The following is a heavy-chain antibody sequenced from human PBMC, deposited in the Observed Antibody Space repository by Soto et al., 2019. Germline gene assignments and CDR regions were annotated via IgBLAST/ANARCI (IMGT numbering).Heavy chain of an antibody. J-gene: IGHJ3*01. CDR2: IGGRGNSA. CDR1: GCIFTNYP. V-gene: IGHV3-23*01. D-gene: IGHD5-12*01. Sequence: PGGSLRLSCAASGCIFTNYPMNWVRQAPGKGLEWVSVIGGRGNSAYYADSVQGRFTISRDNSKNTLSLQMSSLTADDTAIYYCVREGRGSFDFWGRGTMVTVSS. CDR3: VREGRGSFDF.